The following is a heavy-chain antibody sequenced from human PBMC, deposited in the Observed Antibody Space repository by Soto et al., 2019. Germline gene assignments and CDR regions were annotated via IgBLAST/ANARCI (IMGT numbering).Heavy chain of an antibody. Sequence: EVQLVESGGGLVKPGGSLRLSCAASGFTFSNAWMNWVRQAPGKGLEWVGRIKSKTDGGKTDYAAPGKGRFTISRDDSKNTLYLQMNSLKTEDTAVYYCTTGDFWSGFSRTDYWGQGTLVTVSS. CDR2: IKSKTDGGKT. V-gene: IGHV3-15*07. D-gene: IGHD3-3*01. J-gene: IGHJ4*02. CDR1: GFTFSNAW. CDR3: TTGDFWSGFSRTDY.